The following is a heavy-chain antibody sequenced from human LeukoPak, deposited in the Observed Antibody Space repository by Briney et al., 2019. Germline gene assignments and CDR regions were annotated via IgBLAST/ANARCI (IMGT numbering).Heavy chain of an antibody. Sequence: GGSLRLSCAASGFTFSSYSMNWVRQAPGKGLEWVSSISSSSSYIYYADSVKGRFTISRDDAKNSLYLQMNSLRAEDTAVYYCARGQPYSSSSFYGMDVWGQGTTVTVSS. CDR2: ISSSSSYI. D-gene: IGHD6-6*01. CDR1: GFTFSSYS. J-gene: IGHJ6*02. V-gene: IGHV3-21*01. CDR3: ARGQPYSSSSFYGMDV.